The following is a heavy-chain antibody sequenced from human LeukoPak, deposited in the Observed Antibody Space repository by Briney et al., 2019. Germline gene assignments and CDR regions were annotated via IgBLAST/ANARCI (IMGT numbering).Heavy chain of an antibody. CDR2: IIPIIGIA. V-gene: IGHV1-69*04. D-gene: IGHD3-10*01. CDR1: GGTFSSYA. Sequence: SSVKVSCKASGGTFSSYAISWVRQAPGQWLEWMGRIIPIIGIANYAQKFKGRVTINADKSTRTAYMELSSLRSEDTAVYYCARVYYGSGSYEDYWGQGTLVTVSS. CDR3: ARVYYGSGSYEDY. J-gene: IGHJ4*02.